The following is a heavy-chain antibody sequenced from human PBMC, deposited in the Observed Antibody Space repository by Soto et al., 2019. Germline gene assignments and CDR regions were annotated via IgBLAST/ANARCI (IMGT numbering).Heavy chain of an antibody. CDR3: TTVLHSGSYYYYYYMDV. CDR2: IKSKTDGGST. Sequence: GGSLRLSCAASGFTFSNAWMSWVRQAPGKGLEWVGRIKSKTDGGSTDDAAPVKGRFTISRDDSKNTLYLQMNSLKTEDTAVYYCTTVLHSGSYYYYYYMDVWGKGTTVTVSS. D-gene: IGHD1-26*01. V-gene: IGHV3-15*01. J-gene: IGHJ6*03. CDR1: GFTFSNAW.